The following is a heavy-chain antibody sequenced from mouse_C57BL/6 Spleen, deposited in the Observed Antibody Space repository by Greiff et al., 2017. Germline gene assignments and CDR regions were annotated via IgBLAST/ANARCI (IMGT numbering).Heavy chain of an antibody. CDR3: ARVYYVYDEGYSMDY. Sequence: QLHQSGPELVKPGASVKISRKASGYAFSSSWMNWVKQRPGKGLEWIGRIYPGDGDTNYNGKFKGKATLTADKSSSTAYMHHSSLTSEDSAVYFCARVYYVYDEGYSMDYWGQGTSVTVSS. V-gene: IGHV1-82*01. D-gene: IGHD2-2*01. J-gene: IGHJ4*01. CDR2: IYPGDGDT. CDR1: GYAFSSSW.